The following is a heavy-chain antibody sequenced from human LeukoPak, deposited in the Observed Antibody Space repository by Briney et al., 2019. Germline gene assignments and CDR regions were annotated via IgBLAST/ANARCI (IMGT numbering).Heavy chain of an antibody. CDR3: ASGVWYSYGYEDY. J-gene: IGHJ4*02. V-gene: IGHV3-30*03. CDR1: GFTFNNYW. CDR2: ISYDGSNK. Sequence: GGSLRLSCAASGFTFNNYWVSWVRQAPGKGLEWVAVISYDGSNKYYADSVKGRFTISRDNSKNTLYLQMNSLRAEDTAVYYCASGVWYSYGYEDYWGQGTLVTVSS. D-gene: IGHD5-18*01.